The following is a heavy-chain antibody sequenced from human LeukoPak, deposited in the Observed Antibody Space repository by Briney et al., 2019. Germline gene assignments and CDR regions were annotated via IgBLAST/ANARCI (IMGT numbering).Heavy chain of an antibody. J-gene: IGHJ4*02. CDR1: GFTFSSYS. CDR3: ASPPYSYGRRLDY. V-gene: IGHV3-21*01. Sequence: GGSLRLSCAASGFTFSSYSMNWVRQAPGKGLEWVSSISSSSSYIYYADSVKGRFTISRDNAKNSLYLQMNSLRAEDTAVYYCASPPYSYGRRLDYWGQGTLVTVSS. D-gene: IGHD5-18*01. CDR2: ISSSSSYI.